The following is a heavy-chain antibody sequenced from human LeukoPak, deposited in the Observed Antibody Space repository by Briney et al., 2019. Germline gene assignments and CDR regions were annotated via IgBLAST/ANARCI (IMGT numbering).Heavy chain of an antibody. J-gene: IGHJ3*02. CDR1: GGSIGSYY. D-gene: IGHD1-14*01. CDR3: ARDLPEQDAFDI. CDR2: IYYSGST. Sequence: SETLSLTCTVSGGSIGSYYWSWIRQPPGKGLEWIGYIYYSGSTNYNPSLKSRVTISVDTSKNQFSLKLSSVTAADTAVYYCARDLPEQDAFDIWGQGTMVTV. V-gene: IGHV4-59*01.